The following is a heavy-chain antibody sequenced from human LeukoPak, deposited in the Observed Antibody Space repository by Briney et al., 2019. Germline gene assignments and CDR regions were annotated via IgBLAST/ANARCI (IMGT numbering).Heavy chain of an antibody. CDR3: ARSIKGDSDH. J-gene: IGHJ4*02. CDR2: ISSSGTTI. Sequence: GGSLRLSCAASGFTFRSYEMNWVRQAPGKGLDWVSYISSSGTTIYYADSVKGRFTVSRDNAKNSLYLQMNSLRAEDTAVYYCARSIKGDSDHWGQGTLVTVSS. V-gene: IGHV3-48*03. D-gene: IGHD3-10*01. CDR1: GFTFRSYE.